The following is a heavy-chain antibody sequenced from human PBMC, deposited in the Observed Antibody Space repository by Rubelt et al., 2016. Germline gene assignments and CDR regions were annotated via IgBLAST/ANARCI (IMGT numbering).Heavy chain of an antibody. J-gene: IGHJ4*02. CDR3: AREFDGSSGEDY. V-gene: IGHV4-34*01. Sequence: QVQLQQWGAGLLKPSETLSLTCAVYGESFSGYYWSWIRQPPGKGLEWIGEINHSGSTNYNPSLKSRVTISVDTSKNEFTRELKSVTAADTAVYYCAREFDGSSGEDYWGQGTLVTVSS. D-gene: IGHD3-16*01. CDR2: INHSGST. CDR1: GESFSGYY.